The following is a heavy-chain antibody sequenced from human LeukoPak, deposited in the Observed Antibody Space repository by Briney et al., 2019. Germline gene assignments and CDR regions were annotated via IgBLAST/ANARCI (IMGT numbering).Heavy chain of an antibody. J-gene: IGHJ4*02. CDR2: IDYSGNI. Sequence: SETLSLTCTVSGVSIGSYYWSWIRQPPGKGLDWIGYIDYSGNINYNPSLKSRVTISVDTSKNQFSLKLSSVTAADTAVYYCARTHDYGDYTTTYFDYWGQGTLVIVSS. CDR3: ARTHDYGDYTTTYFDY. CDR1: GVSIGSYY. V-gene: IGHV4-59*01. D-gene: IGHD4-17*01.